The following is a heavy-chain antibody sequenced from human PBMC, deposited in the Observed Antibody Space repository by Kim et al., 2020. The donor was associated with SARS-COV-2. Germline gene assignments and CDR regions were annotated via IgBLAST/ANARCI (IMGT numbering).Heavy chain of an antibody. CDR1: GGSISSGGYS. D-gene: IGHD2-2*01. Sequence: SETLSLTCAVSGGSISSGGYSWSWIRQPPGKGLEWIGYIYHSGSTYYNPSLESRVTISVDRSKNQFSLKLSSVTAADTAVYYCARAIPYCSSTSCYWWGVFDPWGQGTLVTVSS. CDR3: ARAIPYCSSTSCYWWGVFDP. J-gene: IGHJ5*02. CDR2: IYHSGST. V-gene: IGHV4-30-2*01.